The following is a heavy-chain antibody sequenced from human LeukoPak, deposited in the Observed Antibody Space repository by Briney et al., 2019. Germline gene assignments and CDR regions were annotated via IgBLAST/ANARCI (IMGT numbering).Heavy chain of an antibody. CDR2: INPNSGGT. V-gene: IGHV1-2*04. D-gene: IGHD4-17*01. CDR3: ARAGYDYGDYGVYYFDY. J-gene: IGHJ4*02. CDR1: GGTFSSYA. Sequence: GASVKVSCKASGGTFSSYAISWVRQAPGQGLEWMGWINPNSGGTNYAQKFQGWVTMTRDTSISTAYMELSRLRSDDTAVYYCARAGYDYGDYGVYYFDYWGQGTLVTVSS.